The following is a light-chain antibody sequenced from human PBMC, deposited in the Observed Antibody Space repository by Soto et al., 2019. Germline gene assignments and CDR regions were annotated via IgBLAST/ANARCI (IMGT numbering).Light chain of an antibody. CDR2: NNN. V-gene: IGLV1-51*01. CDR3: GTWDSGLSAGV. J-gene: IGLJ2*01. CDR1: SSNIGNNY. Sequence: QSVLTQPPSVSAAPGQKVTIYCSGSSSNIGNNYVSWYQQLPGTAPKLLIYNNNKRPSGIPDRFSGSKSGTSATLGITGLQTGDEADYYCGTWDSGLSAGVFGGGTKLTVL.